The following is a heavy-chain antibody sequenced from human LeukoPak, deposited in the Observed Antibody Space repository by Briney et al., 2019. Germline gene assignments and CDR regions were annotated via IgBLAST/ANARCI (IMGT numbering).Heavy chain of an antibody. CDR2: IVPIFGTA. V-gene: IGHV1-69*06. CDR1: GDTFTSYA. CDR3: ARGRPTTSIAAAGVNWFDP. Sequence: SVKVSCKASGDTFTSYAISWVRQAPGQGLEWMGGIVPIFGTANYAQKFQGRVTITADKSTSTAYMELSSLRSEDTAVYYCARGRPTTSIAAAGVNWFDPWGQGTLVTVSS. J-gene: IGHJ5*02. D-gene: IGHD6-13*01.